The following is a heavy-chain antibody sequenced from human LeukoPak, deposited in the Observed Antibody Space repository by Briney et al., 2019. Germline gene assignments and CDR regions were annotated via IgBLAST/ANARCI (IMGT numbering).Heavy chain of an antibody. CDR1: GGTFSSYA. Sequence: ASVKVSCKASGGTFSSYAISWVRQAPGQGLDGMGRIIPILGIANYAQKFQGRVTITADKSTSTAYMELSSLRSEDTAVYYCARENIVGGYFDYWGQGTLVTVSS. CDR2: IIPILGIA. V-gene: IGHV1-69*04. D-gene: IGHD1-26*01. CDR3: ARENIVGGYFDY. J-gene: IGHJ4*02.